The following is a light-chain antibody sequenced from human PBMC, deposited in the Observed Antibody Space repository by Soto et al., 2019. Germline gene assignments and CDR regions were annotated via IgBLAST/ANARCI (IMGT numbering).Light chain of an antibody. Sequence: DIVMTQSPLSLPVTPGGPASISCRSSQSLLHSNGYNYLDWYLQKPGQSPQLLIYLGSNRASGVPDRFSGSGSGTDFTLKISRVEAEDVGVYYCMQALQTPKTLGQGTKVDIK. CDR1: QSLLHSNGYNY. V-gene: IGKV2-28*01. CDR3: MQALQTPKT. CDR2: LGS. J-gene: IGKJ1*01.